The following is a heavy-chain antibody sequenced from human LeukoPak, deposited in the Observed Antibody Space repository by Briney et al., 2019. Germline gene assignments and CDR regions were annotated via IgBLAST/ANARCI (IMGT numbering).Heavy chain of an antibody. V-gene: IGHV3-9*01. D-gene: IGHD1-26*01. CDR1: GFTFDDYA. Sequence: GGSLRLSCAASGFTFDDYAMHWVRQVPGRGLEWVSGISWNSGSIGYADSVKGRFTISRDNAKNSLYLQMNSLRAEDTALYYCAKDIESGSYYPYYFDYWGQGTLVTVSS. CDR3: AKDIESGSYYPYYFDY. CDR2: ISWNSGSI. J-gene: IGHJ4*02.